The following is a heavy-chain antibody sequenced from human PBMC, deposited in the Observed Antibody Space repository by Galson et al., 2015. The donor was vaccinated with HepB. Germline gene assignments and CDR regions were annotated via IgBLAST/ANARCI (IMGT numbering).Heavy chain of an antibody. CDR1: GFTVSSNY. J-gene: IGHJ4*02. CDR2: IYSGGST. CDR3: ARDRSGYGVVDY. V-gene: IGHV3-66*02. Sequence: SLRLSCAASGFTVSSNYMSWVRQAPGKGLEWVSVIYSGGSTYYADSVKGRFTISRDNSKNTLYLQMNSLRAEDTAVYYCARDRSGYGVVDYWGQGTLVTVSS. D-gene: IGHD5-12*01.